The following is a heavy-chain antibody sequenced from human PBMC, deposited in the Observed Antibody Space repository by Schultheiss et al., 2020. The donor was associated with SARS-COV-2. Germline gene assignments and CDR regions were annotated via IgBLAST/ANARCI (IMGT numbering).Heavy chain of an antibody. J-gene: IGHJ4*02. Sequence: GGSLRLSCAASGLTFSSYAMSWVRQAPGKGLEWVSYISSSSSYIYYADSVKGRFTISRDNAKNSLYLQMNSLRAEDTAVYYCASPKYLPNWGQGTLVTVSS. V-gene: IGHV3-21*05. D-gene: IGHD2-2*01. CDR3: ASPKYLPN. CDR1: GLTFSSYA. CDR2: ISSSSSYI.